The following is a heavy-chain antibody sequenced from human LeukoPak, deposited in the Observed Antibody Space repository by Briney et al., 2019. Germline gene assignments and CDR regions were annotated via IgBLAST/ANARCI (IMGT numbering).Heavy chain of an antibody. D-gene: IGHD2-21*01. Sequence: GESLKISCKGSGYSFTTYWIGWVRQLPAKDLEWMGIIYPGDSDTRYSPSFQGQVTISADKSISTAYLQWSSLKASDAAMYYCARWSGYGDSSDYWGQGTLVTVSS. CDR3: ARWSGYGDSSDY. CDR1: GYSFTTYW. CDR2: IYPGDSDT. V-gene: IGHV5-51*01. J-gene: IGHJ4*02.